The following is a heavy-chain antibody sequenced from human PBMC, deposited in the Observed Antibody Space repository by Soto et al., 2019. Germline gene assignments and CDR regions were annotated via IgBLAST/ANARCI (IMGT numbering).Heavy chain of an antibody. CDR3: ARTTTSIAARRWFDP. D-gene: IGHD6-6*01. V-gene: IGHV1-18*01. CDR2: INGYNGNT. Sequence: QVQLVQSGGEVKKPGASVKVSCKASGYTFTNYGVTWVRQAPGQGLEWMGWINGYNGNTNYAQKFQGRVPKSTDTSTSTGYMELRGMTSDETAWYGCARTTTSIAARRWFDPRGQGTMVTASS. CDR1: GYTFTNYG. J-gene: IGHJ5*02.